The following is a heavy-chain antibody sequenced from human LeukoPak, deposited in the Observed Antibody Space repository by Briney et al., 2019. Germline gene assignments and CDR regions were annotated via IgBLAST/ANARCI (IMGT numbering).Heavy chain of an antibody. Sequence: GGSLRLSCAASAFTFSSYGMHWVRQAPGKGLEWVAFIRYDGSNKYYADSVKGRFTISRDNSKNTLYLQMNSLRAEDTAVYYCAKDPVYSHSSGWYYFDYWGQGTLVTVSS. V-gene: IGHV3-30*02. J-gene: IGHJ4*02. CDR3: AKDPVYSHSSGWYYFDY. CDR1: AFTFSSYG. D-gene: IGHD6-19*01. CDR2: IRYDGSNK.